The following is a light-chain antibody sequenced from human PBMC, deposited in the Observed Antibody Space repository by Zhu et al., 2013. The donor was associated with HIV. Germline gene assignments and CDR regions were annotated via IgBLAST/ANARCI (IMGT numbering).Light chain of an antibody. J-gene: IGKJ4*01. V-gene: IGKV3-15*01. CDR3: QQYYAWPPLT. Sequence: EIEMTQSPGTLSLSPGDRATLSCRASHSVSNFLAWYQQKPGQAPRLLIYRASTRATGIPARFSGSGSGTEFTLTISSLQSEDFAVYYCQQYYAWPPLTFGGGPKVETK. CDR1: HSVSNF. CDR2: RAS.